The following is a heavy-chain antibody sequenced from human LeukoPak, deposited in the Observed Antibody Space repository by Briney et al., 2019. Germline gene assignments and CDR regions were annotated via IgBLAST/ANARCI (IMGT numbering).Heavy chain of an antibody. V-gene: IGHV3-21*01. J-gene: IGHJ3*02. Sequence: PGGSLRLSCAASGFTFSSYSMNWVRQAPGKGLEWVSSISSSSSYIYYADSVKGRFTISRDNAKNSLYLQMNSLRAEDTAVYYCARVGTGVDDAFDIWGQGTMVTVSS. CDR3: ARVGTGVDDAFDI. CDR2: ISSSSSYI. CDR1: GFTFSSYS. D-gene: IGHD7-27*01.